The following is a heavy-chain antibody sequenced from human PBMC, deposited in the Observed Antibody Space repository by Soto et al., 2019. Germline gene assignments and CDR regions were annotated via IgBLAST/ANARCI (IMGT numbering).Heavy chain of an antibody. CDR2: IYYSGST. V-gene: IGHV4-31*03. CDR1: GGSISSGGYY. D-gene: IGHD6-13*01. J-gene: IGHJ6*02. CDR3: AIPTYSGIAPPGEKYYYYYGMDV. Sequence: SETLSLTCTVSGGSISSGGYYWSWIRQHPGKGLEWIGYIYYSGSTYYNPSLKSRVTISVDTSKNQFSLELSSVTAADTAVYYCAIPTYSGIAPPGEKYYYYYGMDVWGQGTTVTVSS.